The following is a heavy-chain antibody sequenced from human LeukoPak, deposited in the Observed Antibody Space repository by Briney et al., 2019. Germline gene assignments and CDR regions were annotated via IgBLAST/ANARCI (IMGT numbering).Heavy chain of an antibody. CDR3: ARDVTGTTYYYFYMDV. V-gene: IGHV4-4*07. J-gene: IGHJ6*03. CDR1: GGSISSYY. D-gene: IGHD1/OR15-1a*01. CDR2: IYTSGST. Sequence: SETLSLTCTVSGGSISSYYWSWIRQPAGKGLEWIGRIYTSGSTNYNPSLKSRVTMSVDTSKNKFSLKLSSVTAADTAVYYCARDVTGTTYYYFYMDVWGKGTTVTVSS.